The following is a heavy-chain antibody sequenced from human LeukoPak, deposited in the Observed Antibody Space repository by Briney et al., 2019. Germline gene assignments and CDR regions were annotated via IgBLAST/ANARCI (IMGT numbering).Heavy chain of an antibody. CDR1: GFTFSSYG. V-gene: IGHV3-30*18. CDR3: AKEHYYETSALPGEY. D-gene: IGHD3-22*01. J-gene: IGHJ4*02. Sequence: GRSLRLSCAASGFTFSSYGMHWVRQAPGKGLEWVAVISHDGSNKYYADSAKGRFTISRDNSKNTLYLQMSSLRADDTAVYYCAKEHYYETSALPGEYWGQGTLVTVSP. CDR2: ISHDGSNK.